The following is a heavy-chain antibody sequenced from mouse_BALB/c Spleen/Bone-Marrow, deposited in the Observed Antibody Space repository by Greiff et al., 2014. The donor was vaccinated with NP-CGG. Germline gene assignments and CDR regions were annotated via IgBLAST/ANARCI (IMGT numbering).Heavy chain of an antibody. D-gene: IGHD2-10*02. CDR1: GFSLSRYS. Sequence: VKLMESGPGLVAPSQSLSITCTVSGFSLSRYSVHWVRQPPGKGLEWLGMIWGGGSTDYNSALKSRLSISKDNSKSQVFLKMTSLQTDDTAMYYWARLYGNYGGYFDYWGQGTTLTVSS. J-gene: IGHJ2*01. CDR2: IWGGGST. CDR3: ARLYGNYGGYFDY. V-gene: IGHV2-6-4*01.